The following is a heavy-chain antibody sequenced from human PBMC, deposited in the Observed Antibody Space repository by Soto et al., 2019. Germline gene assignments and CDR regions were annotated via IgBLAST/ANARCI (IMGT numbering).Heavy chain of an antibody. CDR2: AWYSGRRE. Sequence: QVRLVESGGGVVQPGGSLRLSCTTSGFAFSSYGIHWVRQAPGKGLEWVAAAWYSGRREFYADAVKGRFTVSRDTTSNTVHLQMNTLRPEDTAVYDCARSSGSVSDWGQVALVTVSS. D-gene: IGHD1-26*01. CDR3: ARSSGSVSD. V-gene: IGHV3-30*19. CDR1: GFAFSSYG. J-gene: IGHJ4*02.